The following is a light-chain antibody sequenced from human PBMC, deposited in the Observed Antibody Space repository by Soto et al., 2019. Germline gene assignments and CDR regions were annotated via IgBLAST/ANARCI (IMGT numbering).Light chain of an antibody. V-gene: IGKV3-20*01. J-gene: IGKJ1*01. CDR3: QQYGSSVRT. CDR1: QSVNSGS. Sequence: DIALTQSPGTLSLSPGDRAILSCRASQSVNSGSLAWYQQRPGQAPRLLIYGATIRATGIPDKFSGSGSGTDFTLTISRLVPEDFAVYYCQQYGSSVRTFGQGTKAEIK. CDR2: GAT.